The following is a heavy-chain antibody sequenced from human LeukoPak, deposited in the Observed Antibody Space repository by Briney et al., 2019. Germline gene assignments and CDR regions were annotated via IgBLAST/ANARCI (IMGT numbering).Heavy chain of an antibody. CDR3: VYSGDYEKGY. V-gene: IGHV3-7*01. Sequence: GGSLRLSCAASGFTVSSNEMSWVRQAPGKGLEWVANIKQDGSEKYYVDSVKGRFTISRDNAKNSLYLQMNSLRAEDTAVYYCVYSGDYEKGYWGQGTLVTVSS. J-gene: IGHJ4*02. CDR2: IKQDGSEK. D-gene: IGHD4-17*01. CDR1: GFTVSSNE.